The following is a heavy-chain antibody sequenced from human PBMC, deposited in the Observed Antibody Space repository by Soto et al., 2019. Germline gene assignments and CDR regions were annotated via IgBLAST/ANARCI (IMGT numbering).Heavy chain of an antibody. J-gene: IGHJ6*02. CDR2: IGPSDSYT. Sequence: GESLKISCKGSGYGFTSYWISWVRQMPGKGLEWMGRIGPSDSYTNYSPYFQGHVTISADKSISTAYLQWSSLKASDTAMYYCARYTMVRGTYGMDVWGQGTTVTVSS. CDR1: GYGFTSYW. CDR3: ARYTMVRGTYGMDV. V-gene: IGHV5-10-1*01. D-gene: IGHD3-10*01.